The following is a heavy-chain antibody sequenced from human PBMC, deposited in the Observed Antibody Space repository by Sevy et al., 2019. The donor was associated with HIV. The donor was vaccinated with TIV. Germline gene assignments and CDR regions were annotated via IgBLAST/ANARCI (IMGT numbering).Heavy chain of an antibody. Sequence: GGSLRLSCAASGFTFSSYAMHWVRQAPGKGLEWVAVISYDGSNKYYADSVKGRFTSSRDNSKNTLYLQMNSLRAEDTAVYYCARGTYYYDSSGTFDYWGQGTLVTVSS. CDR2: ISYDGSNK. CDR3: ARGTYYYDSSGTFDY. D-gene: IGHD3-22*01. J-gene: IGHJ4*02. V-gene: IGHV3-30*04. CDR1: GFTFSSYA.